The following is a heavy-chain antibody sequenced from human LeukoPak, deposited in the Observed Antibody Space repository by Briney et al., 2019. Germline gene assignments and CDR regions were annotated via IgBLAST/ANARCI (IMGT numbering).Heavy chain of an antibody. CDR2: ITGSGGGT. J-gene: IGHJ4*02. CDR1: GFTFSSYG. Sequence: GGSLRLSCAASGFTFSSYGMHWVRQAAGKGLHWVSAITGSGGGTSYADSVKGRFTISRDNSKNTLYLQMNSLRAEDTAVYYCAKVAGTSGYNLDYWGQGTLVTVSS. V-gene: IGHV3-23*01. CDR3: AKVAGTSGYNLDY. D-gene: IGHD3-22*01.